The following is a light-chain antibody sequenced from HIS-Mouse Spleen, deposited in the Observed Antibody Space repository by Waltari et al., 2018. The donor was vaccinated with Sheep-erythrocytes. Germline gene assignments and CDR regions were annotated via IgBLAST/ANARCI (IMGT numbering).Light chain of an antibody. V-gene: IGKV1-6*01. CDR2: AAS. J-gene: IGKJ2*01. CDR3: LQDYNYPVT. Sequence: RVTITCRASQGIRNDLGWYQQKPGKAPKLLIYAASSLQSGVPSRFSGSGSGTDFTLTISSLQPEDFATYYCLQDYNYPVTFGQGTKLEIK. CDR1: QGIRND.